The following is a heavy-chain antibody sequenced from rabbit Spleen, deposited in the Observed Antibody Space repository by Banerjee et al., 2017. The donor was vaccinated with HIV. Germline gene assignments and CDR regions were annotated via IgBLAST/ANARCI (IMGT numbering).Heavy chain of an antibody. V-gene: IGHV1S47*01. J-gene: IGHJ4*01. CDR3: VRDDGSYDYIDGYFNL. Sequence: QEQLKETGGGLVQPGGSLTLSCKASGFDFSTYGMSWVRQAPGKGLEWIAYIDPIFASTYYASWVNGRFTISSHNAQNTLYLQLNSLTAADTATYFCVRDDGSYDYIDGYFNLWGPGTLVTVS. CDR2: IDPIFAST. D-gene: IGHD6-1*01. CDR1: GFDFSTYG.